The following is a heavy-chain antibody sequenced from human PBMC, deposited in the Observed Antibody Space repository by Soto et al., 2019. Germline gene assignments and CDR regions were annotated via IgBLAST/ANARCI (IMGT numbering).Heavy chain of an antibody. V-gene: IGHV1-18*01. CDR3: ARHQYGILTGAYSGDAFDI. D-gene: IGHD3-9*01. J-gene: IGHJ3*02. CDR2: ISAYNGNT. Sequence: QVQLVQSGAEVKKPGASVKVSCKASGYTFNSYGITWVRQAPGQGLEWMGWISAYNGNTNYAQNLQGRVTMTTGTPTSTAYMVLRSLRADDTAVYYCARHQYGILTGAYSGDAFDIWGPGTMVTVSS. CDR1: GYTFNSYG.